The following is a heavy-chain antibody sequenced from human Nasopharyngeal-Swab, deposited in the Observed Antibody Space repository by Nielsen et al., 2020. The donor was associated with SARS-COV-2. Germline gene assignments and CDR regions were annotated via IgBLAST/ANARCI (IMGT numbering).Heavy chain of an antibody. CDR1: GFTFSSYA. D-gene: IGHD5-12*01. CDR2: IYSGGSST. J-gene: IGHJ4*02. Sequence: SCAASGFTFSSYAMSWVRQAPGKGLEWVSVIYSGGSSTYYADSVKGRFTISRDNSKNTLYLQMNSLRAEDTAVYYCAKGDVDIVATIDYWGQGTLVTVSS. V-gene: IGHV3-23*03. CDR3: AKGDVDIVATIDY.